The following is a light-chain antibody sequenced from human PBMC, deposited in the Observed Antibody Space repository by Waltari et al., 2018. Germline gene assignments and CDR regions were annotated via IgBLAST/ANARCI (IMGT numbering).Light chain of an antibody. Sequence: DIQMTQSPSSLSASVGNRVTITCQASQSINTYLNWYQQKPGKVPKLLIYAASRLPSGVPSRCSGSVSGTDFTLTITILQPEDFATYYCQQTYSTPPVTFGGGTKVEIK. CDR2: AAS. CDR3: QQTYSTPPVT. J-gene: IGKJ4*01. CDR1: QSINTY. V-gene: IGKV1-39*01.